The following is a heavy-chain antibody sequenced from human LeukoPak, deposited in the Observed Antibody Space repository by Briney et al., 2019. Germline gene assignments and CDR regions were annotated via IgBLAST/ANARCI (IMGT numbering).Heavy chain of an antibody. CDR1: GGSISSYY. V-gene: IGHV4-59*12. CDR2: IYYSGST. CDR3: ARRGNGYWYCSSTSCNWFDP. Sequence: PSETLSLTCTVSGGSISSYYWSWIRQPPGKGLEWIGYIYYSGSTNYNPSLKSRVTISVDTSKNQFSLKLSSVTAADTAVYYCARRGNGYWYCSSTSCNWFDPWGQGTLVTVSS. D-gene: IGHD2-2*01. J-gene: IGHJ5*02.